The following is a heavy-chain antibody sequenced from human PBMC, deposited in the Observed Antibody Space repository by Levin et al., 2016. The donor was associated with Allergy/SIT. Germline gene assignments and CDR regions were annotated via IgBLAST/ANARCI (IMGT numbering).Heavy chain of an antibody. CDR2: ISSSSSYI. D-gene: IGHD6-6*01. J-gene: IGHJ6*02. CDR3: ARDGGSSSDYYYYYGMDV. V-gene: IGHV3-21*01. Sequence: WIRQPPGKGLEWVSSISSSSSYIYYADSVKGRFTISRDNAKNSLYLQMNSLRAEDTAVYYCARDGGSSSDYYYYYGMDVWGQGTTVTVSS.